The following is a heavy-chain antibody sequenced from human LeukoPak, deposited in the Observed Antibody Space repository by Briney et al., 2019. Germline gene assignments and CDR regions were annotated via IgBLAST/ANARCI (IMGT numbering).Heavy chain of an antibody. V-gene: IGHV3-23*01. Sequence: PGGSLRLSCAASGFTFSSYGMSWVRQAPGKGLEWVSAISGSGGSTYYADSVKGRFTISRDNSKNTLYLQMNSLRAEDTAVYYCATFMGATRPFDYWGQGTLVTVSS. CDR3: ATFMGATRPFDY. CDR1: GFTFSSYG. J-gene: IGHJ4*02. D-gene: IGHD1-26*01. CDR2: ISGSGGST.